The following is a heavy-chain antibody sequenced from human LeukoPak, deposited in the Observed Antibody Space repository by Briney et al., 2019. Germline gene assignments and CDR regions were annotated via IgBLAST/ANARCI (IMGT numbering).Heavy chain of an antibody. Sequence: GGSLGLSCAASGFTFISYSMNWVRQAPGKGLEWVSSISSSSSYIYYADSVKGRFTISRDNSKSTLFLQMDSLRDEDSAVYYCAKVAVRGLNYFDYWGQGTLVTVSS. J-gene: IGHJ4*02. V-gene: IGHV3-21*01. CDR1: GFTFISYS. CDR2: ISSSSSYI. CDR3: AKVAVRGLNYFDY.